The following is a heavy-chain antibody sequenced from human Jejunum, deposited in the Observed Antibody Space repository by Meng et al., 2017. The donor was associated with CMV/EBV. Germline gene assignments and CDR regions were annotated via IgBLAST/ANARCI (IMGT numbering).Heavy chain of an antibody. CDR3: ARGDYDFWGGY. D-gene: IGHD3-3*01. V-gene: IGHV3-48*03. CDR2: ISSSGDTI. J-gene: IGHJ4*02. CDR1: FSTYE. Sequence: FSTYEMNWVRQAPGKGLEWISSISSSGDTIYYADSVKGQFTISRDNAKNSLYLQMNSLRAEDTAVYYCARGDYDFWGGYWGQGTLVTVSS.